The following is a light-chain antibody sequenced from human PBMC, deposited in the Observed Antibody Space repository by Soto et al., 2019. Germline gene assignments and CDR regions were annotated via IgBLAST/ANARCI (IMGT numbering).Light chain of an antibody. CDR2: GAS. CDR3: QQDGSSSWT. CDR1: QSVSSSY. J-gene: IGKJ1*01. V-gene: IGKV3-20*01. Sequence: TQYPVTXSLTQEERATLTCRASQSVSSSYLAWYQKKSGQAXRXXXSGASSRATGIPERFSGSGSGTEFTLNISRLEPEDFAVYYCQQDGSSSWTFGQGTQV.